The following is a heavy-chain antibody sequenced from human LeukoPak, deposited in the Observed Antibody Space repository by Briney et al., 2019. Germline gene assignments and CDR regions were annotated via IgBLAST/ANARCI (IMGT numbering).Heavy chain of an antibody. J-gene: IGHJ4*02. D-gene: IGHD2-2*01. Sequence: GGSLRLSCAASGFTFDDYAMHWVRQAPGKGLEWVSGISWSSGSIGYADSVKGRFTISRDNAKNSLYLQMNSLRAEDTALYYCASLIGDCSSTSCPHFDYWGQGTLVTVSS. CDR3: ASLIGDCSSTSCPHFDY. CDR1: GFTFDDYA. V-gene: IGHV3-9*01. CDR2: ISWSSGSI.